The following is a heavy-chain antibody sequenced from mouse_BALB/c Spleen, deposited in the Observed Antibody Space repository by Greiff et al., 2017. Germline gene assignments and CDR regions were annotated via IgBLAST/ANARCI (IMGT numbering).Heavy chain of an antibody. Sequence: QVQLKESGAELVRPGTSVKVSCKASGYAFTNYLIEWVKQRPGQGLEWIGVINPGSGGTNYNEKFKGKATLTADKSSSTAYMQLSSLTSDDSAVYFCARCYGSSPYYAMDYWGQGTSVTVSS. CDR3: ARCYGSSPYYAMDY. D-gene: IGHD1-1*01. V-gene: IGHV1-54*01. CDR2: INPGSGGT. CDR1: GYAFTNYL. J-gene: IGHJ4*01.